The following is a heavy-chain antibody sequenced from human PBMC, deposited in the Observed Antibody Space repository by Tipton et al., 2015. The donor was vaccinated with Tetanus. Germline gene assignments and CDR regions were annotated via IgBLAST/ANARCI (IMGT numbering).Heavy chain of an antibody. Sequence: SLRLSCAVSGFTFSSYWMTWVRQAPGEGLEWVANINQDGNIKQYVDSVEGRFTISRDNAKNSLYLQMISLRAEDTAVYSCARGMAEASNCGGDCYSDYRGQGTLVTVSS. CDR3: ARGMAEASNCGGDCYSDY. D-gene: IGHD2-21*02. J-gene: IGHJ4*02. CDR1: GFTFSSYW. V-gene: IGHV3-7*04. CDR2: INQDGNIK.